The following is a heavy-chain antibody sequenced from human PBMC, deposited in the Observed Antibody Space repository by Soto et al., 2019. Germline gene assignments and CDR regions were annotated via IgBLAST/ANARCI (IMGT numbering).Heavy chain of an antibody. Sequence: PSDTLSLTYTVSGGSISSYYWSWIRQPPGKGLGWIGYIYYSGSTNYNPSLKSRVTISVDTSKNQFSLKLSSVTAADTAVYYCARQGYSGYLNYWGQGTLVTVPQ. CDR3: ARQGYSGYLNY. CDR1: GGSISSYY. CDR2: IYYSGST. D-gene: IGHD5-12*01. J-gene: IGHJ4*02. V-gene: IGHV4-59*08.